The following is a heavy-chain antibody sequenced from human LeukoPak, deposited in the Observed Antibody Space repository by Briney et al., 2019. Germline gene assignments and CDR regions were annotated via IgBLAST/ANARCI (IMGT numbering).Heavy chain of an antibody. J-gene: IGHJ6*02. D-gene: IGHD5-24*01. CDR1: GFTFSSYS. Sequence: EPGGSLRLSCAASGFTFSSYSMNWVRQAPGKGLEWVSSISSSSSYIYYADSVKGRFTISRDNAKNSLYLQMNSLRAEDTAVYYCARDPEMADYGMDVWGHGTTVTVSS. CDR3: ARDPEMADYGMDV. CDR2: ISSSSSYI. V-gene: IGHV3-21*01.